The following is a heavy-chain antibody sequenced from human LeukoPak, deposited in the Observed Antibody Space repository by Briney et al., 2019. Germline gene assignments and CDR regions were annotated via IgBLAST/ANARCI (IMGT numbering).Heavy chain of an antibody. Sequence: KASETLSLTCTVSGGSISSYYWSWIRQPPGKGLEWIGHIYYSGSTNYNPSLKSRVTISVDTSKNQFSLKLSSVTAADTAVYYCAREGSSWSFDYWGQGTLVTVSS. V-gene: IGHV4-59*01. D-gene: IGHD6-13*01. J-gene: IGHJ4*02. CDR1: GGSISSYY. CDR3: AREGSSWSFDY. CDR2: IYYSGST.